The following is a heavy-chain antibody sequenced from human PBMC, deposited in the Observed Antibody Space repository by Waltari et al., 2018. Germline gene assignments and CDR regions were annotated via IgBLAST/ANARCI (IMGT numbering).Heavy chain of an antibody. CDR3: AHTRGAGCYECMDV. CDR2: VYWNDDK. D-gene: IGHD2-15*01. CDR1: GFSLSTTGVG. Sequence: QITLKESGPTLVKPTQTLTLTCSFSGFSLSTTGVGVGWIRQPPGKALEWLALVYWNDDKRYSPSLKSRLTITKDTSKDPMVLTMTTMDPVDTATDYCAHTRGAGCYECMDVWGQGTTVTVSS. J-gene: IGHJ6*02. V-gene: IGHV2-5*01.